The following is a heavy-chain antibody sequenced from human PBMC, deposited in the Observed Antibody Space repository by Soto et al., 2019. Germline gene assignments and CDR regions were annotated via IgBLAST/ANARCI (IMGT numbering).Heavy chain of an antibody. CDR1: GFTFSNAW. CDR2: IKSKTDGGTT. V-gene: IGHV3-15*01. D-gene: IGHD6-13*01. CDR3: TTPPLAAADPVYYYYGMDV. Sequence: GESLKISCAASGFTFSNAWMSWVRQAPGKGLEWVGRIKSKTDGGTTDYAAPVKGRFTISRDDSKNTLYLQMNSLKTEDTAVYYCTTPPLAAADPVYYYYGMDVWGQGTTVTVSS. J-gene: IGHJ6*02.